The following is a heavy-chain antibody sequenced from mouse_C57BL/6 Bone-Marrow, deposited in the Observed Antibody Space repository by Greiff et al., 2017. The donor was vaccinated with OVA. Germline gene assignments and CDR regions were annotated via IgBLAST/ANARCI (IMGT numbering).Heavy chain of an antibody. V-gene: IGHV1-76*01. CDR1: GYTFTDYY. Sequence: QVQLKESGAELVRPGASVKLSCKASGYTFTDYYINWVKQRPGQGLEWIARIYPGSGNTYYNEKFKGKATLTAEKSSSTAYMQLSSLTSEDSAVYFCIYYDYDDGYYAMDYWGQGTSVTVSS. D-gene: IGHD2-4*01. J-gene: IGHJ4*01. CDR3: IYYDYDDGYYAMDY. CDR2: IYPGSGNT.